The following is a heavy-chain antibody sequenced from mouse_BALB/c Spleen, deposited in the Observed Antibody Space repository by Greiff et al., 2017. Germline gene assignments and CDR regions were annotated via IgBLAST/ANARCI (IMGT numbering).Heavy chain of an antibody. D-gene: IGHD2-4*01. CDR1: GYSFTGYY. CDR3: ARGDYAYYYAMDY. Sequence: EVQLVESGPELVKPGASVKISCKASGYSFTGYYMHWVKQSHVKSLEWIGRINPYNGATSYNQNFKDKASLTVDKSSSTAYMELHSLTSEDSAVYYCARGDYAYYYAMDYWGQGTSVTVSS. V-gene: IGHV1-31*01. J-gene: IGHJ4*01. CDR2: INPYNGAT.